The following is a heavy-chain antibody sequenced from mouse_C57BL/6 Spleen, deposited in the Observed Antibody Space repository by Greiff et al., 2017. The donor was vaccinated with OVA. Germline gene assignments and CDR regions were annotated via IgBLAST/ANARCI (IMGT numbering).Heavy chain of an antibody. D-gene: IGHD1-3*01. CDR2: IYPGDGDT. J-gene: IGHJ4*01. CDR3: AGVSGESVDY. Sequence: LQESGPELVKPGASVKISCKASGYAFSSSWMNWVKQRPGKGLEWIGRIYPGDGDTNYNGKFKGKATLTADKSSSPAYMQRSSLTSEDSAVDFCAGVSGESVDYWGQGTTVTVSS. V-gene: IGHV1-82*01. CDR1: GYAFSSSW.